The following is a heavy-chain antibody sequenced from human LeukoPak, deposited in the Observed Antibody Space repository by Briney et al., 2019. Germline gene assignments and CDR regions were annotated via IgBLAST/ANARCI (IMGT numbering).Heavy chain of an antibody. J-gene: IGHJ3*02. V-gene: IGHV4-59*11. D-gene: IGHD4-17*01. CDR3: ARDPTTVTKGLDI. CDR2: ISYIGST. Sequence: SETLSLTCTVSGGSISSHYWSWIRQPPGKGLEWIGYISYIGSTNYNPSLKSRVTTSVDTSKNQFSLKLSSATAADAAVYFCARDPTTVTKGLDIWGQGTMVTVSS. CDR1: GGSISSHY.